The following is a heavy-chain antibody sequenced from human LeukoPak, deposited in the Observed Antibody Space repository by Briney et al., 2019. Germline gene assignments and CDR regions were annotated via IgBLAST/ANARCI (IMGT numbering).Heavy chain of an antibody. CDR2: ISYDGSNK. CDR1: GFTFSSYG. V-gene: IGHV3-30*18. Sequence: GGSLRLSCAASGFTFSSYGMHWVRQAPGKGLEWVAVISYDGSNKYYADSVKGRFTISRDNSKNTLYLQMNSLRAEDTAVYYCAKDRTYYYDSSGSHFDYWGQGTLVTVSS. CDR3: AKDRTYYYDSSGSHFDY. D-gene: IGHD3-22*01. J-gene: IGHJ4*02.